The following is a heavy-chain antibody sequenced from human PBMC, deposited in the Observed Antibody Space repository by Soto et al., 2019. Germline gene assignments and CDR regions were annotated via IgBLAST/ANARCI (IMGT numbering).Heavy chain of an antibody. Sequence: LRLSCAASGFIFSSSAMSWVRQAPGKGLEWVSAISGSGAGTYYADSVKGRFTISRDNSKNTLYLQINGLRADDTAVYSCAKGPTIFGVVISYSYYYGMDVWGQGTTVTVSS. CDR2: ISGSGAGT. CDR1: GFIFSSSA. D-gene: IGHD3-3*01. CDR3: AKGPTIFGVVISYSYYYGMDV. J-gene: IGHJ6*02. V-gene: IGHV3-23*01.